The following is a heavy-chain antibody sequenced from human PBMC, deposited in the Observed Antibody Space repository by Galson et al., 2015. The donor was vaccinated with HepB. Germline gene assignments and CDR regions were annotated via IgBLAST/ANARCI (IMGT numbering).Heavy chain of an antibody. Sequence: SLRLSCAASGFTFRGQSMHWVRQAPGKGLEWVAVIWYDGSNKDYADSVRGRFTISRDNSKNTVYLQMNSLRAEDTAVYYCARESEVSGWYFFDYWGQGTLVTVSS. CDR2: IWYDGSNK. CDR1: GFTFRGQS. D-gene: IGHD6-19*01. V-gene: IGHV3-33*08. J-gene: IGHJ4*02. CDR3: ARESEVSGWYFFDY.